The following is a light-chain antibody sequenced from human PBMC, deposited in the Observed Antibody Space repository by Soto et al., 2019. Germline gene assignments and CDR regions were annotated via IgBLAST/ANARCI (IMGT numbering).Light chain of an antibody. V-gene: IGKV3-20*01. CDR2: GAS. J-gene: IGKJ1*01. Sequence: EIVLTQSPDTVSLSPGERATLSCRASRSVSSTYSAWYQQKPGQAPRLLIYGASSRAAGIPDRFSGSGSGTDFTLTISRLEPEDFAVYYCQLYGSSPGTFGQGTTVEIK. CDR1: RSVSSTY. CDR3: QLYGSSPGT.